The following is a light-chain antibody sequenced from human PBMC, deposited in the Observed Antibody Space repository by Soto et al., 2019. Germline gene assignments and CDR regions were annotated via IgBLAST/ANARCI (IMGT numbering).Light chain of an antibody. Sequence: EIVMTQSPATLSVSPGERYTLSCRASQNIGRNLAWYQQVPRQAPRLXXYDASNRATGIPARFSGSGCGTEFTLTTSSLQSEDFLVYYCQQYNNWPPWTFGQGTKVDIK. CDR2: DAS. J-gene: IGKJ1*01. CDR1: QNIGRN. V-gene: IGKV3D-15*01. CDR3: QQYNNWPPWT.